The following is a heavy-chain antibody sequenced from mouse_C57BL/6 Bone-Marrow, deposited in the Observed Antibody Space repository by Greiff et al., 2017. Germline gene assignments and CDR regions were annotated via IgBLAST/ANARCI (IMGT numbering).Heavy chain of an antibody. CDR2: ISSGGSYT. V-gene: IGHV5-6*01. CDR1: GFTFSSYG. Sequence: EVHLVESGGDLVKPGGSLKLSCAASGFTFSSYGMSWVRQTPDKRLEWVATISSGGSYTYYPDSVKGRFTISRDNAKNTLYLHMSSLKSEDTAMYYCARHTVDYWGQGTTLTVSS. CDR3: ARHTVDY. J-gene: IGHJ2*01.